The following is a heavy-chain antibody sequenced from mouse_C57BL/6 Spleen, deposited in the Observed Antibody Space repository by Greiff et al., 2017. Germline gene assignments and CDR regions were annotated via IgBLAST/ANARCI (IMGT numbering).Heavy chain of an antibody. CDR3: AIYYYWRSYVTSYYAMDY. D-gene: IGHD1-1*01. Sequence: QVQLQQPGAELVKPGASVKVSCKASGYTFTSYWMHWVKQRPGQGLEWIGRIHPSDSDTNYNQKFKGKATLTVDKSSRTAYMQLSSLTSEDSAFYYCAIYYYWRSYVTSYYAMDYWGQGTSVTVSA. CDR2: IHPSDSDT. CDR1: GYTFTSYW. V-gene: IGHV1-74*01. J-gene: IGHJ4*01.